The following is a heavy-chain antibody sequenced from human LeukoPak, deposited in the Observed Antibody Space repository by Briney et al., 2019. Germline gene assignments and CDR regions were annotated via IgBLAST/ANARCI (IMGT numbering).Heavy chain of an antibody. D-gene: IGHD4-11*01. CDR3: ARDPLDYSNNGHYFGY. CDR2: IYYSGRT. CDR1: GGSINNYY. J-gene: IGHJ4*02. V-gene: IGHV4-59*12. Sequence: PSETLSLTCAVSGGSINNYYWSWIRQPPGKGLEWIGFIYYSGRTYYNPSLKSRVTISVDTSKNQFSLKLNSVTAADTAVYYRARDPLDYSNNGHYFGYWGQGTLATVSS.